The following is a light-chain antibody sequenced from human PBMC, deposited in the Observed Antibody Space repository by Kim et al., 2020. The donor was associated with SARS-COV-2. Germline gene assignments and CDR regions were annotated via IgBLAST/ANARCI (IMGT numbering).Light chain of an antibody. CDR2: AAS. J-gene: IGKJ4*01. CDR1: ENINKF. CDR3: QQSYTSLALT. V-gene: IGKV1-39*01. Sequence: DIQMTQSPSSLSASVGDRVTITCRASENINKFLNWYQQKVGKAPKLLIYAASHLQGGVPSRFSGSGFGTDFTLTIDSLQPEDFATYYCQQSYTSLALTFGGGTKVDIK.